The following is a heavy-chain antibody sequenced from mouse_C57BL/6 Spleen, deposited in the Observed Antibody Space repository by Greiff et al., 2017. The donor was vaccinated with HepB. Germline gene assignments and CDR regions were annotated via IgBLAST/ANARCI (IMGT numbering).Heavy chain of an antibody. CDR3: AIRYDYDREFAY. D-gene: IGHD2-4*01. Sequence: QVQLKQPGAELVKPGASVKLSCKASGYTFTSYWMHWVKQRPGQGLEWIGMIHPNSGSTNYNEKFKSKATLTVDKSSSTAYMQLSSLTSEDSAVYYCAIRYDYDREFAYWGQGTLVTVSA. CDR2: IHPNSGST. CDR1: GYTFTSYW. V-gene: IGHV1-64*01. J-gene: IGHJ3*01.